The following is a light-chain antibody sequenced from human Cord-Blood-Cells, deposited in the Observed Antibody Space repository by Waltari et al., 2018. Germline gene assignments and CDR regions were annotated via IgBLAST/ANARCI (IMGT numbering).Light chain of an antibody. V-gene: IGLV2-14*01. CDR2: EVS. Sequence: QSALPQPASASASPGQSISISCTGTTCDAGGYTDVPWYQQHPGKAPKLMIYEVSNRPSGVSNRFSGSKSGNTASLTISGLQAEDEADYYCSSYTSSSTYVFGTGTKVTVL. J-gene: IGLJ1*01. CDR3: SSYTSSSTYV. CDR1: TCDAGGYTD.